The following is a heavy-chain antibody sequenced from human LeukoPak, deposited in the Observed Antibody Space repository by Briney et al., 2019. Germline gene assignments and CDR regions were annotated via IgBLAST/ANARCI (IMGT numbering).Heavy chain of an antibody. CDR3: AQRVPAPYFDY. CDR2: ISDDGTNK. D-gene: IGHD2-2*01. CDR1: GFPFSNYG. J-gene: IGHJ4*02. V-gene: IGHV3-30*03. Sequence: GRSLRLSCAASGFPFSNYGMHWVRQAPGEGLEWVAVISDDGTNKYYADSVKGRFTISRDNSKNTLYLQINSLRPEDTAVYYCAQRVPAPYFDYWGQGTLVTVSS.